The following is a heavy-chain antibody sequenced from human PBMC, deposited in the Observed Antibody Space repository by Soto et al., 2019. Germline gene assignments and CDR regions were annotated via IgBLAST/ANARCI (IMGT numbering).Heavy chain of an antibody. V-gene: IGHV4-34*01. Sequence: QVQLHQWGSRLLKPSETLSLTCGVYGGSFSGYYWSWIRQPPGEGLECIGEINHSETTNYNPSLKSPVTISIDTSKNQFSLTLTSVTAADTAVYYCARRTWNGYYRSGWFDPWGQGIQVTVSS. D-gene: IGHD3-3*01. J-gene: IGHJ5*02. CDR2: INHSETT. CDR3: ARRTWNGYYRSGWFDP. CDR1: GGSFSGYY.